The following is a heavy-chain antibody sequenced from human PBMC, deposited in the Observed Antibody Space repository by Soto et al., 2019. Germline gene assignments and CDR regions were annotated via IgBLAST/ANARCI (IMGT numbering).Heavy chain of an antibody. Sequence: QVQLVQSGAEVKKPGSSVKVSCKASGGTFSSYTISWVRQAPGQGLEWMGRIIPILGIANYAQKFQGRVTITADKSTSTAYMELSSLRSEDTAVYYCARIHCSSTSCQWENWFDPWGQGTLVTVSS. D-gene: IGHD2-2*01. V-gene: IGHV1-69*02. CDR3: ARIHCSSTSCQWENWFDP. CDR2: IIPILGIA. CDR1: GGTFSSYT. J-gene: IGHJ5*02.